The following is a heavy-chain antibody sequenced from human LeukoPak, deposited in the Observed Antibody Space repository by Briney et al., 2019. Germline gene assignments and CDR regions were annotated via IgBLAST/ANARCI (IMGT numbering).Heavy chain of an antibody. J-gene: IGHJ4*02. D-gene: IGHD2-15*01. CDR1: GGSISSSSYY. CDR2: IYYSGST. Sequence: PSETLSLTCTVSGGSISSSSYYWGWIRQPPGKGLEWIESIYYSGSTYFNPSLKSRVTIAVDTSKNQFSLKLSSVTAADTAVYYCAREQFQPPYCSGGSCYLHWGQGTLVTVSS. V-gene: IGHV4-39*07. CDR3: AREQFQPPYCSGGSCYLH.